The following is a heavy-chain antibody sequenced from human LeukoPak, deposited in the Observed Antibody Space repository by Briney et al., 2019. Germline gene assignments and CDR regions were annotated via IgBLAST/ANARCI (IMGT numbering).Heavy chain of an antibody. V-gene: IGHV3-30*02. CDR3: AREAYYGSGSYSGHFDY. CDR2: IRYDGSNK. Sequence: PGGSLRLSCIASGFTFSIYGMHWVRQAPGKGLEWVAFIRYDGSNKYYADSVKGRFTISRDNSKNTLYLQMNSLRAEDTAVYYCAREAYYGSGSYSGHFDYWGQGTLVTVSS. J-gene: IGHJ4*02. D-gene: IGHD3-10*01. CDR1: GFTFSIYG.